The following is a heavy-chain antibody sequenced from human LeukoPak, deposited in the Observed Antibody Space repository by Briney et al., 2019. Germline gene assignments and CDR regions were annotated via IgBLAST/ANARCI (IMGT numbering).Heavy chain of an antibody. CDR3: ARDPKGYYYDSSGPAGDY. D-gene: IGHD3-22*01. V-gene: IGHV1-69*06. Sequence: XXGIXXIFGTANYSQKFQGRVTITADKYTRTAYMELSSLRSEDTAVYYCARDPKGYYYDSSGPAGDYWGQGTLVTVSS. J-gene: IGHJ4*02. CDR2: IXXIFGTA.